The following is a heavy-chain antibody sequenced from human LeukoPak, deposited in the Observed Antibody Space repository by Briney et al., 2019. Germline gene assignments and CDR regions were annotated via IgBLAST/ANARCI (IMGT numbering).Heavy chain of an antibody. J-gene: IGHJ5*02. V-gene: IGHV3-30-3*01. D-gene: IGHD1-20*01. CDR2: VSYDGSDK. Sequence: GGSLRLSCAASGFTFSTCAMHWVRQAPGKGLEWEAVVSYDGSDKYYADSVKGRFTISRDNSKNTVYLQMNSLRAEDTAVYYCARDISGTGGFDPRGQGTLVTVSS. CDR1: GFTFSTCA. CDR3: ARDISGTGGFDP.